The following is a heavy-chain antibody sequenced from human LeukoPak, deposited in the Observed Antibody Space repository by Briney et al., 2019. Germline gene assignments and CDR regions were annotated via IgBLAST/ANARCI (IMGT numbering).Heavy chain of an antibody. CDR1: GFTFSSYS. CDR2: ISSSSGYI. V-gene: IGHV3-21*01. D-gene: IGHD2-15*01. Sequence: GGSLRLSCAASGFTFSSYSMNWVRQAPGKGLECVSSISSSSGYIYYADSVKGRFTISRDNAKNSLYLQMNRQRAEDTAVYYCARNAAANYGMDVWGQGTTVTVSS. J-gene: IGHJ6*02. CDR3: ARNAAANYGMDV.